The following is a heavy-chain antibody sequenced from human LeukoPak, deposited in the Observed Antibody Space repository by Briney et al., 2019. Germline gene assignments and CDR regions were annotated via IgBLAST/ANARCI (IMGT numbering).Heavy chain of an antibody. CDR2: ITGGGVGT. J-gene: IGHJ5*02. CDR3: AKDRHYYDSSGLSS. V-gene: IGHV3-23*01. Sequence: PGGSLRLSCAASGFSFSSYAMSWVRQAPGKGLEWVSVITGGGVGTFHADSVKGRFTISRDNSKNTLYLQMNSLRAEDTAVYYCAKDRHYYDSSGLSSWGQGTLVTVSS. D-gene: IGHD3-22*01. CDR1: GFSFSSYA.